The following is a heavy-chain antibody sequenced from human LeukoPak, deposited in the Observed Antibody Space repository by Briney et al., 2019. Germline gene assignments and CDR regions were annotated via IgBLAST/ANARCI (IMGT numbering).Heavy chain of an antibody. CDR3: ARGVVAAAGTRYFDY. CDR1: GGSFSGYY. CDR2: INHSGST. D-gene: IGHD6-13*01. V-gene: IGHV4-34*01. J-gene: IGHJ4*02. Sequence: PSETLSLTCAVYGGSFSGYYWSWIRQPPVKGLEWIGEINHSGSTNYNPSLKSRVTISVDTSKNQFSLKLSSVTAADTAVYYCARGVVAAAGTRYFDYWGQGTLVTVSS.